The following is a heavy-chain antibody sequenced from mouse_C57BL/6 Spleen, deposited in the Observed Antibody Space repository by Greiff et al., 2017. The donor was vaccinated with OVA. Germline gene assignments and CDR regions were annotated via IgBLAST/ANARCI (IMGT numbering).Heavy chain of an antibody. Sequence: LVKPGASVKMSCKASGYTFTDYYMNWVKQSHGKSLEWIGVINPYNGGTSYNQKFKGKATLTVDKSSSTAYMELNSLTSEDSAVYYCARDGSFWFAYWGQGTLVTVSA. CDR3: ARDGSFWFAY. D-gene: IGHD1-1*01. CDR2: INPYNGGT. CDR1: GYTFTDYY. V-gene: IGHV1-19*01. J-gene: IGHJ3*01.